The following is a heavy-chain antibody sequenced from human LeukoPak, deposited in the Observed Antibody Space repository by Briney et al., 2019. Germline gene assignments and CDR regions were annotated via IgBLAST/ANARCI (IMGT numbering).Heavy chain of an antibody. D-gene: IGHD6-13*01. CDR1: GYTFTGYY. J-gene: IGHJ5*02. CDR3: ARDIGYSSSWYDSSWFDP. V-gene: IGHV1-2*02. Sequence: ASVKVSCKASGYTFTGYYMHWVRHAPGQGLEWMAWINPNSGGTNYAQKFQGRVTMTRDTSISTAYMELSRLRSDDTAVYYCARDIGYSSSWYDSSWFDPWGQGTLVTVSS. CDR2: INPNSGGT.